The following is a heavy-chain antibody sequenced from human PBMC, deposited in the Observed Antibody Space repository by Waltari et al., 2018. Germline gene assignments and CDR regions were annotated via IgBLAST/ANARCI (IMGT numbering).Heavy chain of an antibody. CDR1: GGSFRSYY. J-gene: IGHJ5*02. CDR3: ARHGRGYSGWFDP. V-gene: IGHV4-34*01. Sequence: QVQLQQWGAGLLKPSETLSLTCAVYGGSFRSYYWSWIRPPPGKGLEWIGEINHSGSTNYNPSLKSRVTISVDTSKNQFSLKLSSVTAADTAVYYCARHGRGYSGWFDPWGQGTLVTVSS. CDR2: INHSGST. D-gene: IGHD5-12*01.